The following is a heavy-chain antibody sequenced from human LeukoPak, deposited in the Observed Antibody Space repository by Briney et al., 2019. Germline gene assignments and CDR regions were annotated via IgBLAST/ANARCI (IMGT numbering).Heavy chain of an antibody. CDR1: GFTFSSYW. CDR2: IEQDGSEK. Sequence: GGSLRLSCAASGFTFSSYWMSWVRQAPGKGLEWVANIEQDGSEKYYVDSVKGRFTISRDNAKNSLYLQMNSLRAEDTAVYYCARTDYGEPPYYFDYWGQGTLVTVSS. D-gene: IGHD4-17*01. CDR3: ARTDYGEPPYYFDY. V-gene: IGHV3-7*03. J-gene: IGHJ4*02.